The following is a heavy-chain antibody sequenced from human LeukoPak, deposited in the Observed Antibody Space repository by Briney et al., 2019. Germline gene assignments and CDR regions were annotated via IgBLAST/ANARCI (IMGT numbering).Heavy chain of an antibody. CDR1: GFTFSDYY. J-gene: IGHJ4*02. Sequence: PGGSLRLSCAASGFTFSDYYMSWIRQAPGKGLEWVSYISSSGSTIYYADSVKGRFTISRDNAKNSLYLQMNSLRAEGTAVYYCARGKVVPAAPLDYWGQGTLVTVSS. V-gene: IGHV3-11*01. CDR3: ARGKVVPAAPLDY. CDR2: ISSSGSTI. D-gene: IGHD2-2*01.